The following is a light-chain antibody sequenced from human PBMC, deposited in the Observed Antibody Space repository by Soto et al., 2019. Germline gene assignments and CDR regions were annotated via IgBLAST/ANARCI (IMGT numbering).Light chain of an antibody. CDR3: QQNFNFPRT. J-gene: IGKJ1*01. CDR1: QTIDTY. Sequence: DVELTQSLSSLSASVGERVTITCRASQTIDTYLNWYQHKPGKAPKVLIYAASYLQSGVPSRFSGSGSGADFTLTISSLQPEDFATYYCQQNFNFPRTFGQGTKVDIK. CDR2: AAS. V-gene: IGKV1-39*01.